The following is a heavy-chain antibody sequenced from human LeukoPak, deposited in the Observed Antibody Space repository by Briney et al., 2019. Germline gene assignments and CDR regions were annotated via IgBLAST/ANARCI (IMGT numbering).Heavy chain of an antibody. CDR3: ARGGYSYANDAFDI. J-gene: IGHJ3*02. CDR1: GGSISSYY. D-gene: IGHD5-18*01. Sequence: SETLSLTCTVSGGSISSYYWSWIRQPPGKGLEWIGYIYYTGSTNYNPSLKSRVTISVDTSKNQFSLELSSVTAADTAVYYCARGGYSYANDAFDIWGQGTMVTVSS. V-gene: IGHV4-59*01. CDR2: IYYTGST.